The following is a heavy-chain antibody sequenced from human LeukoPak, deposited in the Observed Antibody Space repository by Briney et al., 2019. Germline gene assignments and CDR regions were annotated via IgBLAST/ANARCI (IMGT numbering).Heavy chain of an antibody. J-gene: IGHJ4*02. D-gene: IGHD3-16*01. CDR3: ARDRPGVLGGGTLDY. CDR2: ISASNGNT. V-gene: IGHV1-18*01. Sequence: GASVKVSCKASGYTFTNYGISWVRQAPGQGLEWMGWISASNGNTNYAQKLQGRVTMTTETSTSTAYMELRSLRSDDTAVYYCARDRPGVLGGGTLDYWGQGTLVTVSS. CDR1: GYTFTNYG.